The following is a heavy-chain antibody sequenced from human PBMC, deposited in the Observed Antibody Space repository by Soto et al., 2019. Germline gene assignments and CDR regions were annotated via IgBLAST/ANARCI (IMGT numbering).Heavy chain of an antibody. D-gene: IGHD3-9*01. Sequence: ASVKVSCKASGYTFTSYDINWVRQATGQGLEWMGWMNPNSGNTGYAQKFQGRVTMTRNTSISTAYMELSSLRSEDTAVYYCARGGRLGSLTQYYYYYYMDVWGKGTTVTVSS. CDR1: GYTFTSYD. V-gene: IGHV1-8*01. CDR2: MNPNSGNT. J-gene: IGHJ6*03. CDR3: ARGGRLGSLTQYYYYYYMDV.